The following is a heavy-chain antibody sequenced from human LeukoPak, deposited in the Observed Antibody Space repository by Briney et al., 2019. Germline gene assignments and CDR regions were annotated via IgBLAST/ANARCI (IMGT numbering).Heavy chain of an antibody. CDR2: IYYSGST. J-gene: IGHJ4*02. CDR1: GGSISSYY. CDR3: ARGSYYYDSSGYSIDY. D-gene: IGHD3-22*01. Sequence: PSETLSLTCTVSGGSISSYYWSWIRQPPGKGLGWIGYIYYSGSTNYNPSLKSRVTISVDTSKNQFSLKLSSVTAADTAVYYCARGSYYYDSSGYSIDYWGQGTLVTVSS. V-gene: IGHV4-59*08.